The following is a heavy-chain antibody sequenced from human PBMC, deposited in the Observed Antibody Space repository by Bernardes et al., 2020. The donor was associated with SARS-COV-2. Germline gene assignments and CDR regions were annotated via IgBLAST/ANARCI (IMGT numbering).Heavy chain of an antibody. D-gene: IGHD6-13*01. CDR2: IWYDGSNK. CDR3: ARDSSSWYSLDY. Sequence: GSLRLSCAASGFTFSSYGMHWVRQAPGKGLEWVAVIWYDGSNKYYADSVKGRFTISRDNSKNTLYLQMNSLRAEDTAVYYCARDSSSWYSLDYWGQGTLVTVSS. CDR1: GFTFSSYG. V-gene: IGHV3-33*01. J-gene: IGHJ4*02.